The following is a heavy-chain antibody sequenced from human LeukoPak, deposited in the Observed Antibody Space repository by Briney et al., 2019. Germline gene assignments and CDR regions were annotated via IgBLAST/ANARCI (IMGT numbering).Heavy chain of an antibody. J-gene: IGHJ4*02. CDR3: TRDFLGYCSGGSCYSFDY. CDR2: IRSKAYGGTT. V-gene: IGHV3-49*03. Sequence: GGSLRLSCTASGFTFGDYAMSWFRQAPGKGLEWVGFIRSKAYGGTTEYAASVKGRFTISRDDSKSIAYLQMNSLKTEDTAVYYCTRDFLGYCSGGSCYSFDYWGQGTLVTVSS. D-gene: IGHD2-15*01. CDR1: GFTFGDYA.